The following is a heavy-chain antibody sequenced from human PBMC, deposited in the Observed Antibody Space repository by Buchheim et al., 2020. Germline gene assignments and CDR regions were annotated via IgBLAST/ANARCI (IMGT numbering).Heavy chain of an antibody. D-gene: IGHD5/OR15-5a*01. CDR1: GFTFSSYS. V-gene: IGHV3-21*01. J-gene: IGHJ6*03. CDR2: ISSCCD. Sequence: EVQLVESGGGLVKPGGSLRLSCAASGFTFSSYSVNWVRQAPGKGLEWVSSISSCCDYSVKGRFTISRDNAKNSLYLQMNSLRAENTAVYSCARGLPPVSTAVSTGWTYMDIWGKGTT. CDR3: ARGLPPVSTAVSTGWTYMDI.